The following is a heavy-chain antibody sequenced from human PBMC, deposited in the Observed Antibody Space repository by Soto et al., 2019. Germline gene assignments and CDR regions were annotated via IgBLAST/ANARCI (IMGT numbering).Heavy chain of an antibody. J-gene: IGHJ4*02. CDR2: VNSDGSTK. D-gene: IGHD3-10*01. Sequence: EVKLVESGGGLVQPGGSLRVSCAASGFSFSNYWMHWVRQAPGKGLVWVSRVNSDGSTKTYADSVKGRFTISRDNAKNKLYWQMDSLRTDDSAIYYCARDFRYHGSCLKDYWGQGTLVTVPS. V-gene: IGHV3-74*01. CDR3: ARDFRYHGSCLKDY. CDR1: GFSFSNYW.